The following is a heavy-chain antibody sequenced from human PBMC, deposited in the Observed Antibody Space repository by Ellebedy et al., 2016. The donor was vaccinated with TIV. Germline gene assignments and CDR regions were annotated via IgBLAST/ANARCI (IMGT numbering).Heavy chain of an antibody. Sequence: SETLSLSCTVSGGSINSTVYYWGWIRQPPGKGLEWIGSIYYSGSTYYNPSLKSRVTISIDTSKNQFSLKLSSVTAADTAVYYCARQGYTGSYLDYWGQGTMVSVSS. CDR3: ARQGYTGSYLDY. J-gene: IGHJ4*03. CDR1: GGSINSTVYY. D-gene: IGHD1-26*01. V-gene: IGHV4-39*01. CDR2: IYYSGST.